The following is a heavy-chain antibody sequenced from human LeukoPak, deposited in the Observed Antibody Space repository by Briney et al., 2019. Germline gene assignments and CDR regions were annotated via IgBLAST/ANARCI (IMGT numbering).Heavy chain of an antibody. CDR1: GLNFDDSA. Sequence: GGSLRLSCVASGLNFDDSAMHWVRQAPGKGLEWVSLISADGGSTFSADSVKGRFSISRDNSKNSPYLQMNSLRSEDTAIYYCAKESGKFDYWGQGTLVAVSS. V-gene: IGHV3-43*02. CDR2: ISADGGST. CDR3: AKESGKFDY. J-gene: IGHJ4*02.